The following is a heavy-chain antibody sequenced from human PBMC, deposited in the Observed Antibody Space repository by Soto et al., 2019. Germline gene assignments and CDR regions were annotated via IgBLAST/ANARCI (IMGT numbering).Heavy chain of an antibody. CDR1: SASLGDPY. CDR2: VHPSGST. D-gene: IGHD5-18*01. Sequence: SETLSLTCAVFSASLGDPYWPWIRQSPDKGREWIGEVHPSGSTDYNPPLKSRLTLSLDTSKNQFSLKVASVTAADTAVYFCARGKPSGYRFGPRNFFYYGLDVWGPGTTVTVSS. V-gene: IGHV4-34*01. CDR3: ARGKPSGYRFGPRNFFYYGLDV. J-gene: IGHJ6*02.